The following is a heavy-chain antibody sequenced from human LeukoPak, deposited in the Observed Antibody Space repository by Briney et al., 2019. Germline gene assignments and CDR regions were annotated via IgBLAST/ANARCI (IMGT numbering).Heavy chain of an antibody. Sequence: ASVKVSCKASGGTFSSYAISWVRQAPGQGLEWMGRIIPILGIANYAQKFQGGVTITADKSTSTAYMELSSLRSEDTAVYYCARDLDTAMDDYWGQGTLVTVSS. CDR2: IIPILGIA. V-gene: IGHV1-69*04. D-gene: IGHD5-18*01. J-gene: IGHJ4*02. CDR3: ARDLDTAMDDY. CDR1: GGTFSSYA.